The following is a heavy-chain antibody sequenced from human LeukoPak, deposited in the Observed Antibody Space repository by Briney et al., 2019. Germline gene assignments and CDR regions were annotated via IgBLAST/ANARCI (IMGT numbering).Heavy chain of an antibody. D-gene: IGHD2-2*01. CDR2: ISYDGGNR. J-gene: IGHJ4*02. V-gene: IGHV3-30-3*01. CDR3: ARGYETYHFDY. Sequence: GGSLRLSCAASGFTFSSYAMHWVRQAPGKGLEWVAVISYDGGNRYYADSVKGRFTISRDTSKNTLYLQMNSLRTEDTAVYYCARGYETYHFDYWGQGTLVTVSS. CDR1: GFTFSSYA.